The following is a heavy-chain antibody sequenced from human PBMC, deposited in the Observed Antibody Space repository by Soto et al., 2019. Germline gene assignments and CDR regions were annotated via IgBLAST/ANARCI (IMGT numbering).Heavy chain of an antibody. Sequence: PGGSLRLSCAASGVTFSNYAVTWVRQAPGTGLEWVSCMSGDGGGTFYADSVRGRFTISRDNSKNTMYLQMNSLRAEDTAVYYCGRRFMSTDYFDYWGQGTLVTVSS. V-gene: IGHV3-23*01. D-gene: IGHD4-17*01. J-gene: IGHJ4*02. CDR2: MSGDGGGT. CDR3: GRRFMSTDYFDY. CDR1: GVTFSNYA.